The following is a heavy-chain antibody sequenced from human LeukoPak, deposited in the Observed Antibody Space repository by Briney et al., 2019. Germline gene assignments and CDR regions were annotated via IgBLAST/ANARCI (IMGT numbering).Heavy chain of an antibody. V-gene: IGHV1-2*02. J-gene: IGHJ4*02. CDR2: INPNSGGT. Sequence: ASVKVSCKASGYTFTSYDIHWVRQATGQGLEWMGWINPNSGGTKYAQKFQGRVTMTRDTSISTAYMELSRLRSDDTAVYYCARGGVAGTIDYWGQGTLVTVSS. CDR1: GYTFTSYD. CDR3: ARGGVAGTIDY. D-gene: IGHD6-19*01.